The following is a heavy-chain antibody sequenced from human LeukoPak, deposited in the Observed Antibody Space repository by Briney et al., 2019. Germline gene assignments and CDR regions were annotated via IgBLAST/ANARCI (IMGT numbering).Heavy chain of an antibody. D-gene: IGHD3-10*01. CDR2: IYSTGTT. CDR3: ARDRGPGWFDP. CDR1: GFPVSSNY. J-gene: IGHJ5*02. Sequence: GGSLRLSCAASGFPVSSNYVSWVRQAPGKGLEWVSVIYSTGTTFYADSVKGRFTTSRDNSKNTVNLQMNSLRPEDTAVYYCARDRGPGWFDPWGQGTLVTVSS. V-gene: IGHV3-66*03.